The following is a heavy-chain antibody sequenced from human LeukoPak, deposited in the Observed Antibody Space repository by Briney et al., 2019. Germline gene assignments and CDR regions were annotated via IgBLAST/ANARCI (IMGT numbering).Heavy chain of an antibody. V-gene: IGHV3-7*04. CDR1: GFTFSNYY. CDR3: GRGVDYHYYYCMDF. Sequence: GGSLRLSCAASGFTFSNYYLTWVRQGPGKGLEWVANIKNDGSEKHYEYSVKGRFTISRDNTTRYLHLQRNSLRAEDTAVFYCGRGVDYHYYYCMDFWGKGTTVTVSS. CDR2: IKNDGSEK. J-gene: IGHJ6*03.